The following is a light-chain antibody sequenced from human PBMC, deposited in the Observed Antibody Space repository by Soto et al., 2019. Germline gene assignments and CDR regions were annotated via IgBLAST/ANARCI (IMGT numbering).Light chain of an antibody. CDR3: SSYAGSGEV. CDR1: SSDVGGYNY. Sequence: QSALTQPPSASGSPGQSVTISCTGTSSDVGGYNYVSWYQQHPGKAPKLMIYEVTKRPSGVPDRFSGSKSGNTASLTVSGLQAEAEADYYCSSYAGSGEVFGGGTKLTVL. CDR2: EVT. J-gene: IGLJ2*01. V-gene: IGLV2-8*01.